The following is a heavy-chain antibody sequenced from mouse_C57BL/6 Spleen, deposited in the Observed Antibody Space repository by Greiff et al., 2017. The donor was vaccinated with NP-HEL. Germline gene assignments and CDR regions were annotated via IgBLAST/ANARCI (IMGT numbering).Heavy chain of an antibody. J-gene: IGHJ2*01. Sequence: QVQLQQPGAELVMPGASVKLSCKASGYTFTSYWLHWVKQRPGQGLEWIGEIDPSDSYTNYNQKFKGKSTLTVDKSSSTAYMQLSSLTSEDSAVYYCARGDGYYDFDYWGQGTTRTVSS. CDR3: ARGDGYYDFDY. CDR1: GYTFTSYW. CDR2: IDPSDSYT. D-gene: IGHD2-3*01. V-gene: IGHV1-69*01.